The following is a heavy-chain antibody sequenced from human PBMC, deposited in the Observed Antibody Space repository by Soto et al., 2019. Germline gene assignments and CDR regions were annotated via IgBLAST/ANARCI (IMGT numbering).Heavy chain of an antibody. V-gene: IGHV3-23*01. CDR1: GFTFSSYA. Sequence: EVQLLESGGGLVQPGGSLRLSCAASGFTFSSYAMRWVRQAPGKGLEWVSAISGSGGSTYYADSVKGRFTISRDNSKNTLYLQMNSLRGEDTAVYYCVKDLGDYGGDYFDYWGQGTLVTVSS. J-gene: IGHJ4*02. CDR3: VKDLGDYGGDYFDY. CDR2: ISGSGGST. D-gene: IGHD4-17*01.